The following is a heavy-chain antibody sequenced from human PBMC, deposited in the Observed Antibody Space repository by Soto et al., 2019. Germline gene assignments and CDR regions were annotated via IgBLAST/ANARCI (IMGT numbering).Heavy chain of an antibody. Sequence: GSLRLSCAASGFTFSGSSMHWVRQASGKGREWVGRIRGKTDTYATAYAAPVRGRFTISRDDSKNTAYLQMNSLKTEDTAVYFCTKRIGAYAMDVWGQGTTVTVSS. V-gene: IGHV3-73*01. D-gene: IGHD6-13*01. CDR1: GFTFSGSS. J-gene: IGHJ6*02. CDR3: TKRIGAYAMDV. CDR2: IRGKTDTYAT.